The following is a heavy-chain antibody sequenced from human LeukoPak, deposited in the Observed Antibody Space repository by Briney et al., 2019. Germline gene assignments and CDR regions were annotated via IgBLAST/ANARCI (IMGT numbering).Heavy chain of an antibody. Sequence: ASVKVSCKASGYSFTSYGISWVRQAPGQGLEWMGWISAYNGNTNYAQKLQGRVTMTTDTSTSTAYMELRSLRSDDTAVYYCANLDSSGYEDYWGQGTLVTVSS. CDR3: ANLDSSGYEDY. D-gene: IGHD3-22*01. V-gene: IGHV1-18*01. CDR2: ISAYNGNT. J-gene: IGHJ4*02. CDR1: GYSFTSYG.